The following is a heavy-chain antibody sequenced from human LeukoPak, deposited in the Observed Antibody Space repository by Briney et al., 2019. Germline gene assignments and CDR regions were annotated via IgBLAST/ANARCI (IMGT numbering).Heavy chain of an antibody. CDR2: ISGSGGST. J-gene: IGHJ4*02. CDR3: AKDRRAEQQLDY. V-gene: IGHV3-23*01. Sequence: TGRSLRPSCAASGFIFSTYAMHWVRQAPGKGLEWVSAISGSGGSTYYADSVKGRFTISRDNSKNTLYLQMNSLRAEDTAVYYCAKDRRAEQQLDYWGQGTLVTVSS. CDR1: GFIFSTYA. D-gene: IGHD6-13*01.